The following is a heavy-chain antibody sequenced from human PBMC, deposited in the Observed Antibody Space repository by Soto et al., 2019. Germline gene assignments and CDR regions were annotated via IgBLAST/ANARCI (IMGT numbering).Heavy chain of an antibody. V-gene: IGHV3-23*01. CDR2: ISDGGDLI. CDR3: AKRQGTGLAAKNFDF. CDR1: GFPFSNHA. J-gene: IGHJ4*02. D-gene: IGHD2-15*01. Sequence: EVQLLESGGDLVQPGGSLRVSCAASGFPFSNHAMSWVRQAPGKGLEWVSGISDGGDLIYYADSVKGRFSMSRDNSENMLYLQMTNLRAEDTAIYFCAKRQGTGLAAKNFDFWGQGTLVTVSS.